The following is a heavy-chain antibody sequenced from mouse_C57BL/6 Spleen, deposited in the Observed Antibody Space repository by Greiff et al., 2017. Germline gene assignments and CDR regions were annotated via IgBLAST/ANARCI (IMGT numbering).Heavy chain of an antibody. D-gene: IGHD2-4*01. J-gene: IGHJ3*01. CDR2: IDPTDSET. CDR3: VIYYDYEAY. Sequence: QVQLQQPGAELARPGSSVKLSCKASGYTFTSYWMNWVKQRPIQGLEWIGNIDPTDSETHYNQKFKDKATLTVDKSSSTAYMQLSSLTSEDSAVYYCVIYYDYEAYWGQGTLVTVSA. V-gene: IGHV1-52*01. CDR1: GYTFTSYW.